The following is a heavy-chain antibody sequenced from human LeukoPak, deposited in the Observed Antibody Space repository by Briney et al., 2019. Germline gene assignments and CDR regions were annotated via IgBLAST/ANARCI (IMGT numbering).Heavy chain of an antibody. CDR3: ARDRGYSTFDI. Sequence: GGSLRLSCAASGFTFSDYHMTWIRQAPGKGLEWVSYISGSSSNTNYADSVKGRFTISRDNAKNSLYLQMNSLRAEDTAVYYCARDRGYSTFDIWGQGTMVTVSS. D-gene: IGHD5-18*01. J-gene: IGHJ3*02. CDR2: ISGSSSNT. CDR1: GFTFSDYH. V-gene: IGHV3-11*05.